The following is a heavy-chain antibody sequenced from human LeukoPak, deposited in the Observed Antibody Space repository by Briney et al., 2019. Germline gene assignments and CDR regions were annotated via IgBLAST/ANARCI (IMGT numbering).Heavy chain of an antibody. V-gene: IGHV3-48*04. CDR1: GFTFSSYS. D-gene: IGHD4/OR15-4a*01. CDR3: AKPMVATPHYFDY. CDR2: ISSSSSTI. Sequence: GGSLRLSCAASGFTFSSYSMNWVRQAPGKGLEWVSYISSSSSTIYYADSVKGRFTISRDNAKNSLYLQMNSLRAEDTAVYYCAKPMVATPHYFDYWGQGTLVTVSS. J-gene: IGHJ4*02.